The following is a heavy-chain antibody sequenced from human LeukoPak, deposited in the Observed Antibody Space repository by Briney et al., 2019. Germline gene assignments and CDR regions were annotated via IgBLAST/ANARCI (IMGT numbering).Heavy chain of an antibody. J-gene: IGHJ4*02. Sequence: SETLSLTCTVSGGSISSYYWSWIRQPAGKGLEWIGRIYTSGSTNYNPSLKNRVTMSVDTSKNQFSLKLSSVTAADTAVYYCARDLGIAAADTPFDYWGQGTLVTVSS. CDR2: IYTSGST. CDR1: GGSISSYY. D-gene: IGHD6-13*01. V-gene: IGHV4-4*07. CDR3: ARDLGIAAADTPFDY.